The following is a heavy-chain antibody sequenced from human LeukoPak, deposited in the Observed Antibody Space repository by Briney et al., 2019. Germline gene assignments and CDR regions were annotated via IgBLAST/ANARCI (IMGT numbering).Heavy chain of an antibody. CDR3: AKDSQYYDSSGYSDY. D-gene: IGHD3-22*01. J-gene: IGHJ4*02. CDR2: ISGSGGST. Sequence: GGSLRLSCAASGFTFSSYAMSWVRQAPGKGLEWVSAISGSGGSTYYADSVKGRFTISRDNSKNTLYLQMNSLRAEDTAVYYCAKDSQYYDSSGYSDYRGQGTLVTVSS. V-gene: IGHV3-23*01. CDR1: GFTFSSYA.